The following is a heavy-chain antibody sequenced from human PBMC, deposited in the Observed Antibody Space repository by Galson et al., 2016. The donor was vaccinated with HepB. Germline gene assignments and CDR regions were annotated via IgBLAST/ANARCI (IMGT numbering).Heavy chain of an antibody. CDR2: INPNTGGT. V-gene: IGHV1-2*02. Sequence: SVKVSCKASGYTFTAYYMHWVRQAPGQGLEWMGWINPNTGGTHYAQRFQGRVTMTRDTSITTAYMELHRLTSDDTAVYYCANEVPKPGFDYWGQGTLVTVSS. CDR3: ANEVPKPGFDY. CDR1: GYTFTAYY. D-gene: IGHD4/OR15-4a*01. J-gene: IGHJ4*02.